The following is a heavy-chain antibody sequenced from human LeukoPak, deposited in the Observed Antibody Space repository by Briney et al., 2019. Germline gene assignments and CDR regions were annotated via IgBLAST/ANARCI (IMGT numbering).Heavy chain of an antibody. J-gene: IGHJ3*02. V-gene: IGHV1-3*03. CDR2: INAGHGNT. CDR3: AGGVRYGDHEAFDI. Sequence: GASVKVSCKASGYTFTNYAMHWVRQAPGQRLEWMGWINAGHGNTKYSQEFQGRVTITRDTSASTAYMELSSLRSEDTAVYYCAGGVRYGDHEAFDIWGQGTMVTVSS. D-gene: IGHD4-17*01. CDR1: GYTFTNYA.